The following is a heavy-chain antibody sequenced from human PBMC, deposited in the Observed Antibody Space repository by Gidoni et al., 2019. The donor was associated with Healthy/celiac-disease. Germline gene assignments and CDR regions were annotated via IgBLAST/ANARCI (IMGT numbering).Heavy chain of an antibody. Sequence: EVQLLESGGGLVQPGGSLRLSCAASGFTFSRYAMTLVRQAPGKGLEWVSASSGSGGSTDYADSVKGRFTISRDNSKNTLYLQMNSLRAEDTAVYYCAKDRSVVVPAATYYYYYGMDVWGQGTTVTVSS. J-gene: IGHJ6*02. V-gene: IGHV3-23*01. CDR2: SSGSGGST. CDR1: GFTFSRYA. D-gene: IGHD2-2*01. CDR3: AKDRSVVVPAATYYYYYGMDV.